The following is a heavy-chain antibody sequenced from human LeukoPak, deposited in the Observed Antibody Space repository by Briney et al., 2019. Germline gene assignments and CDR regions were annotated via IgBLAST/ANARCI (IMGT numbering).Heavy chain of an antibody. CDR3: ARVLGFTESELDY. J-gene: IGHJ4*02. D-gene: IGHD3-10*01. CDR1: GYTLTCYY. V-gene: IGHV1-2*02. Sequence: ASVKVSCKASGYTLTCYYMHWVRQAPGQGLEWMGWINPNSGGTNYAQKFQGRLTMTRDTSISTAYMELSRLRSDDTAVYYCARVLGFTESELDYWGQGTLVSVSS. CDR2: INPNSGGT.